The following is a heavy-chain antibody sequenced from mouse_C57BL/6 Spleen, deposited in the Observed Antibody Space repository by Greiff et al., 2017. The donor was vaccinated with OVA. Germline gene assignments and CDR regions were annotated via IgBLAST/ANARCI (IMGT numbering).Heavy chain of an antibody. J-gene: IGHJ2*01. D-gene: IGHD4-1*01. CDR1: GFTFSNYW. CDR2: IRLKSDNYAT. V-gene: IGHV6-3*01. CDR3: TGEDPPRGTGTGFDY. Sequence: EVMLVESGGGLVQPGGSMKLSCVASGFTFSNYWMNWVRQSPEKGLEWVAQIRLKSDNYATHYAESVKGRFTISRDDSKSSVYLQMNNLRAEDTGIYYCTGEDPPRGTGTGFDYWGQGTTRTVSS.